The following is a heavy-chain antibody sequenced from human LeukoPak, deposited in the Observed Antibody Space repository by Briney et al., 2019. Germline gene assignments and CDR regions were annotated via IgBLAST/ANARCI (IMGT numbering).Heavy chain of an antibody. V-gene: IGHV3-23*01. D-gene: IGHD5-24*01. J-gene: IGHJ4*02. CDR1: GFTFNGNA. CDR3: ARDIRGEMATKSDY. CDR2: ISASGGDT. Sequence: GESLKISCAASGFTFNGNAMSWVRQAPGKGLEWVSGISASGGDTNYAGSLRGRFTISRDNSKNTLYLQMNSLRAEDTAVYYCARDIRGEMATKSDYWGQGTLVTVSS.